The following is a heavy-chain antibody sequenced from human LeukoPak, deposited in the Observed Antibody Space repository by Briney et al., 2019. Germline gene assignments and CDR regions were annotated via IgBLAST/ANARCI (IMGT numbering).Heavy chain of an antibody. V-gene: IGHV4-59*11. D-gene: IGHD2-2*01. CDR1: GGSISSHY. CDR2: IHYSGSP. J-gene: IGHJ5*02. Sequence: SETLSLTCTVSGGSISSHYWSWIRQPPGKGLEWIGYIHYSGSPNYNPSLKSRVTISVDTSKNQFSLNLSSVTAADTAVYYCAREGGYCSGISCYYVLDPWGQGTLVTVSS. CDR3: AREGGYCSGISCYYVLDP.